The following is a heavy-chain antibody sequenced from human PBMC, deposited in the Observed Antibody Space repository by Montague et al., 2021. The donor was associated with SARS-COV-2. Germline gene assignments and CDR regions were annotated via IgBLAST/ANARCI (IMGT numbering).Heavy chain of an antibody. CDR2: ISQSGTA. D-gene: IGHD1-1*01. CDR1: GGSFSVYY. V-gene: IGHV4-34*01. Sequence: SETLSLTCAVYGGSFSVYYWSWLRQSPRSGLEWIAEISQSGTAHYSPSLESRVSISIDTSRNQFTLKLSSVTAADTAMYYCAREREVERAARTLVAFDMWGQGTMVTVSS. J-gene: IGHJ3*02. CDR3: AREREVERAARTLVAFDM.